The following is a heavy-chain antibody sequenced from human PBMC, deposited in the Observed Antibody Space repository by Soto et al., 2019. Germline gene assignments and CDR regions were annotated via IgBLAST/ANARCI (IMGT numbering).Heavy chain of an antibody. CDR2: IYYSGST. CDR3: ARAKYYYDSSGYYRDVAFDI. D-gene: IGHD3-22*01. V-gene: IGHV4-59*01. J-gene: IGHJ3*02. CDR1: GGSISSYY. Sequence: PSETLSLTCTVSGGSISSYYWSRIRQPPGKGLEWIGYIYYSGSTNYNPSLKSRVTISVDTSKNQFSLKLSSVTAADTAVYYCARAKYYYDSSGYYRDVAFDIWGQGTMVTVSS.